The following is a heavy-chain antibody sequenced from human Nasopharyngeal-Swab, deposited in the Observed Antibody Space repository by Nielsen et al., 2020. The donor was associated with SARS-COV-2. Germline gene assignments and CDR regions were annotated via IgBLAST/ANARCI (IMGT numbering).Heavy chain of an antibody. CDR2: ISSSGSTI. CDR3: ARDPTSVAGTGDYYYGMDV. CDR1: GFTFSDYY. V-gene: IGHV3-11*01. J-gene: IGHJ6*02. Sequence: GESLKISCAASGFTFSDYYMSWIRQAPGKGLEWVSYISSSGSTIYYADSVKGRFTISRDNAKNSLYLQMNSLRADDTAVYYCARDPTSVAGTGDYYYGMDVWGQGTTVTVSS. D-gene: IGHD6-19*01.